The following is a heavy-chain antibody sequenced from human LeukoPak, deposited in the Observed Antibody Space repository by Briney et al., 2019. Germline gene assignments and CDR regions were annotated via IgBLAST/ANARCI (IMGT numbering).Heavy chain of an antibody. J-gene: IGHJ3*02. Sequence: GESLKISGKGSGYSFTSYWIAWVRQMPGKGLEWMGIIYPGDSDTRYSPSFQGQVTISADKSISSAYLQWSSLKASDTAMYYCARPTCSMCAFDIWGQGTVVTVSS. V-gene: IGHV5-51*01. CDR3: ARPTCSMCAFDI. CDR2: IYPGDSDT. D-gene: IGHD4/OR15-4a*01. CDR1: GYSFTSYW.